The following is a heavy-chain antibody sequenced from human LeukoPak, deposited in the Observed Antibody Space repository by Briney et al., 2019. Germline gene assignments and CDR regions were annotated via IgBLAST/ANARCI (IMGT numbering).Heavy chain of an antibody. Sequence: SETLSLTCAVYGDSFSGYYWSWIRQSPEKGLKWIGEINYSGSTNYNPSLRSRVTISEATSKNQFSLKLTSVTAADTAVYYCARRREASFTYWYFDLWGRGTQVTVSS. D-gene: IGHD1-26*01. CDR2: INYSGST. V-gene: IGHV4-34*01. J-gene: IGHJ2*01. CDR3: ARRREASFTYWYFDL. CDR1: GDSFSGYY.